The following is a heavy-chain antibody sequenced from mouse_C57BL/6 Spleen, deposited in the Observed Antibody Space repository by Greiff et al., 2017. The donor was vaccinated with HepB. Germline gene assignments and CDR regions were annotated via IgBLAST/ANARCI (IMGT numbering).Heavy chain of an antibody. Sequence: VQLQQPGAELVKPGASVKLSCKASGYTFTSYWMQWVKQRPGQGLERIGEIDPSDSYTNYNQKFKGKATLTVDTSSSTAYMQLSSLTSEDSAVYYCARKGDGYSYAMDYWGQGTSVTVSS. V-gene: IGHV1-50*01. CDR1: GYTFTSYW. CDR2: IDPSDSYT. D-gene: IGHD2-3*01. CDR3: ARKGDGYSYAMDY. J-gene: IGHJ4*01.